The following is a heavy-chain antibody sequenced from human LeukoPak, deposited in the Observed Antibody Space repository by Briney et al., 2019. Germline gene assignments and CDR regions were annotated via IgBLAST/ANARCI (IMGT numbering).Heavy chain of an antibody. V-gene: IGHV1-8*01. CDR2: MNPNSGNT. D-gene: IGHD2-2*01. J-gene: IGHJ5*02. CDR1: GYAFTSYD. CDR3: ARYLCSSTSCYGWGFDP. Sequence: PEASVKVSCKASGYAFTSYDINWVRQATGQGLEWMGWMNPNSGNTGYAQKFQGRVTMTRNTSISTAYMELSSLRSEDTAVYYCARYLCSSTSCYGWGFDPWGQGTLVTVSS.